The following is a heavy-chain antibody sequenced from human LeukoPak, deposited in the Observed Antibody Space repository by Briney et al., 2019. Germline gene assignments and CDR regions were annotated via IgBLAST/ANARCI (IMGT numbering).Heavy chain of an antibody. V-gene: IGHV3-23*01. Sequence: GGSLRLSCAASGFTFSSYAMSWVRQAPGKGLEWVSAISGSGGSTYYADSVKGRFTISRDNSKNTLYLQMNSLRAEDTAVYYCAKDRGGRIAAADDAFDIWGQGTMVTVSS. J-gene: IGHJ3*02. D-gene: IGHD6-13*01. CDR2: ISGSGGST. CDR1: GFTFSSYA. CDR3: AKDRGGRIAAADDAFDI.